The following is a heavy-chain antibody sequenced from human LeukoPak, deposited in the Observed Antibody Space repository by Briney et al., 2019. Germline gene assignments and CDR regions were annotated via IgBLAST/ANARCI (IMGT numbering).Heavy chain of an antibody. CDR1: GGSISSYY. CDR3: ARVWGGVVVPAASPFDP. J-gene: IGHJ5*02. D-gene: IGHD2-2*01. V-gene: IGHV4-59*01. Sequence: SETLSLTCTVSGGSISSYYWSWIRQPPGKGLEWIGYIYYSGSTNYNPSLKSRVTISVDTSKNQFSLKLSSVTAADTAVYYCARVWGGVVVPAASPFDPWGQGTLVTVSS. CDR2: IYYSGST.